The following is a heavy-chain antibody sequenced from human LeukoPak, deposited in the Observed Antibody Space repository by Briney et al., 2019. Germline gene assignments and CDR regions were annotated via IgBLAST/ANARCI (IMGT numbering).Heavy chain of an antibody. Sequence: GSLRLSCAASGFTFSSYAMHWVRQAPGKGLEWVAVISYDGSNKYYADSVKGRFTISRDNSKNTLYLQMNSLRAEDTAVYYCARAWSDILTGYDYWGQGTLVTVSS. CDR3: ARAWSDILTGYDY. CDR2: ISYDGSNK. D-gene: IGHD3-9*01. J-gene: IGHJ4*02. V-gene: IGHV3-30-3*01. CDR1: GFTFSSYA.